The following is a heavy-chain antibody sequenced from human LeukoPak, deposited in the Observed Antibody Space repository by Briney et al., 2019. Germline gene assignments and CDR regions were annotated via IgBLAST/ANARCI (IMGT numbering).Heavy chain of an antibody. Sequence: SGGSLRLSCAASGFTFRSYWMSWVHQAPGKGLEWVADIKQDESEKYYVESVKGRFTISRDNAKNSLYLQMNSLRAEDTAVYYCARNGDFWSGYHDYWGQGTLVTVSS. J-gene: IGHJ4*02. CDR1: GFTFRSYW. CDR2: IKQDESEK. V-gene: IGHV3-7*01. CDR3: ARNGDFWSGYHDY. D-gene: IGHD3-3*01.